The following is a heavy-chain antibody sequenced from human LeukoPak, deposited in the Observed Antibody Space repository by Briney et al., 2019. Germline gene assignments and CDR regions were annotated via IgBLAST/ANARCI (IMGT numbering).Heavy chain of an antibody. CDR1: GYTFTSYA. Sequence: GASVKVSCKASGYTFTSYAMNWVRQAPGQGLEWMGWINTNTGNPTYAQGFTGRFVFSLDTSVSTAYLQISSLKAEDTAVYYCARVHSSSWYSGAFDIWGQGTMVTVSS. CDR3: ARVHSSSWYSGAFDI. CDR2: INTNTGNP. D-gene: IGHD6-13*01. J-gene: IGHJ3*02. V-gene: IGHV7-4-1*02.